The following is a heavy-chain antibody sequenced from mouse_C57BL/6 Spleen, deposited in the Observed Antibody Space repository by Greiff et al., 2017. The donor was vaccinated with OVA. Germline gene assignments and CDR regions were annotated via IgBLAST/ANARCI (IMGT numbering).Heavy chain of an antibody. J-gene: IGHJ4*01. CDR3: ARREVVEDYYAMDY. CDR1: GYTFTSYG. V-gene: IGHV1-81*01. Sequence: QVQLKESGAELARPGASVKLSCKASGYTFTSYGISWVKQRTGQGLEWIGEIYPRSGNTYYNEKFKGKATLTADKSSSTAYMGLRSLTSEDSAVYFCARREVVEDYYAMDYWGQGTSVTVSS. D-gene: IGHD1-1*01. CDR2: IYPRSGNT.